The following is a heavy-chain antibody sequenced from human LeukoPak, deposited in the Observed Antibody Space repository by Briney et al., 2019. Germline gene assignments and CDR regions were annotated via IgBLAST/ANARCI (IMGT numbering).Heavy chain of an antibody. CDR2: IIPIFGTA. V-gene: IGHV1-69*06. J-gene: IGHJ4*02. D-gene: IGHD6-13*01. CDR1: GGTSSSYA. CDR3: ARGYSSSWYNFDY. Sequence: ASVKVSCKASGGTSSSYAISWVRQAPEQGLEWMGGIIPIFGTANYAQKFQGRVTITADKSTSTAYMELSSLRSEDTAVYYCARGYSSSWYNFDYWGQGTLVTVSS.